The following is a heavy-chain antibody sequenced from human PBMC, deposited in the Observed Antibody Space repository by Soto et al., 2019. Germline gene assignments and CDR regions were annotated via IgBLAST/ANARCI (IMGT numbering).Heavy chain of an antibody. V-gene: IGHV3-23*01. CDR1: GFSFSSYA. Sequence: PGGSLRLSCVASGFSFSSYAMNWVRQAPVKGLEWVSTITGSFGSTYYADSVKGRFTVSRDNSKNTLYLQMNSLRAEDTAVYYCARRSATVLRLTYWGPGTQVTVSS. D-gene: IGHD4-17*01. CDR2: ITGSFGST. J-gene: IGHJ4*02. CDR3: ARRSATVLRLTY.